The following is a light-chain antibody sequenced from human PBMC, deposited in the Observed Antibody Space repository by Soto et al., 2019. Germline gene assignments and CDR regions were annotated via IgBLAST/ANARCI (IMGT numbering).Light chain of an antibody. CDR1: QSISSY. Sequence: DIQMTQSPSSLSASVGDRVTITCRASQSISSYLNWYQQNPRQAPKLLIYAASSLQSGVPSRFSGSGSGTDFTLTISSLQPEDFATYYCQQSYSTPMYTFGQRTKLEIK. J-gene: IGKJ2*01. V-gene: IGKV1-39*01. CDR2: AAS. CDR3: QQSYSTPMYT.